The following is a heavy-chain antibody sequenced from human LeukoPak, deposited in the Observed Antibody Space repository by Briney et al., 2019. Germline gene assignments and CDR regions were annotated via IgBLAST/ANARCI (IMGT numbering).Heavy chain of an antibody. Sequence: SETLSLTCTVSGGSISSGGYYWSWIRQHPGKGLEWIGYIYYSGSTYYNPSLKSRVTISVDTSKNQFSLKLSSVTAADTAVYYCARERASAARPYIDYWGQGTLVTVS. CDR3: ARERASAARPYIDY. CDR2: IYYSGST. D-gene: IGHD6-6*01. J-gene: IGHJ4*02. CDR1: GGSISSGGYY. V-gene: IGHV4-31*03.